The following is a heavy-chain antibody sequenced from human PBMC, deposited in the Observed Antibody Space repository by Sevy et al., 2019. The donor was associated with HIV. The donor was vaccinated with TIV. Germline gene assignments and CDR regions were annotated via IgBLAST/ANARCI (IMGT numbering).Heavy chain of an antibody. CDR3: AREGCTRPHDY. J-gene: IGHJ4*02. Sequence: GGSLRLSCAASGFAFYDYSMSWIRQAPGKGLEWVATLSFGCGKINYADSVKGRFTISRDNSKNSFYLQMDNLGVEDMALYYGAREGCTRPHDYWGQGTRVTVSS. V-gene: IGHV3-23*01. CDR2: LSFGCGKI. D-gene: IGHD2-8*01. CDR1: GFAFYDYS.